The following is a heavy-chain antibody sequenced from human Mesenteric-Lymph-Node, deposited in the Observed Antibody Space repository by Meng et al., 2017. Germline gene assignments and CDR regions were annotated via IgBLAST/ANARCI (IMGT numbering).Heavy chain of an antibody. D-gene: IGHD6-13*01. CDR1: GFSFSTYV. Sequence: GESLKISCAASGFSFSTYVMTWVRQAPGKGLEWVSSITVNGDTYHADAVKGRFTTSRDNSKNTLYMQMNSLRPEDTAMYYCTREGSPQDGTSWYSFDSWGQGTLVTVSS. CDR2: ITVNGDT. CDR3: TREGSPQDGTSWYSFDS. J-gene: IGHJ4*02. V-gene: IGHV3-23*01.